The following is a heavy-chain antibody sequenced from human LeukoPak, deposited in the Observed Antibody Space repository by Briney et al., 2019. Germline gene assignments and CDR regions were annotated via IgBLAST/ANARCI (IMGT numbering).Heavy chain of an antibody. D-gene: IGHD3-16*01. CDR1: GFTLSSYW. V-gene: IGHV3-74*01. CDR3: ARDTAGIGVDY. J-gene: IGHJ4*02. CDR2: INSDGSTT. Sequence: PGGSLRLSCEASGFTLSSYWMHWVRQAPGKGLVWVSRINSDGSTTNYADSVKGRFTISRDNAKNTLYLQMNGLRAEDTAVYHGARDTAGIGVDYWGQGTLVTVSS.